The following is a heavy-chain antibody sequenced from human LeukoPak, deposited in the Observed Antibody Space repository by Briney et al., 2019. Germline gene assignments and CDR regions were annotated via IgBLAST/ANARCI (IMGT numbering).Heavy chain of an antibody. V-gene: IGHV3-21*01. J-gene: IGHJ6*03. CDR3: AREGFWSGYPGYMDV. CDR1: GFTFSSYE. CDR2: ISSSSSYI. D-gene: IGHD3-3*01. Sequence: GGSLRLSCAASGFTFSSYEMNWVRQAPGKGLEWVSSISSSSSYIYYADSVKGRFTISRDNAKNSLYLQMNSLRAEDTAVYYCAREGFWSGYPGYMDVWGKGTTVTVSS.